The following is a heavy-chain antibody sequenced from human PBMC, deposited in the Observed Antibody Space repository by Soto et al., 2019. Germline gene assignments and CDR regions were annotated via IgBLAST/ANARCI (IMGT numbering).Heavy chain of an antibody. V-gene: IGHV4-59*01. CDR1: GGSISSYY. Sequence: SETLSLTCTVSGGSISSYYWSGIRQPPGKGLEWIGYIYYSGSTNYNPSLKSRVTISVDTSKTQFSLKLSSVTAADTAVYYCAGSFWFGYQTPVRFDPWGQGTSVPVSP. CDR3: AGSFWFGYQTPVRFDP. J-gene: IGHJ5*02. D-gene: IGHD3-10*01. CDR2: IYYSGST.